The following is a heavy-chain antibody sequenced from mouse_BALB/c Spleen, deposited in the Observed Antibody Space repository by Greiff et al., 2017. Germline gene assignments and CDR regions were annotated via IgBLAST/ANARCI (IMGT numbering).Heavy chain of an antibody. CDR1: GDSITSGY. J-gene: IGHJ2*01. CDR2: ISYSGST. V-gene: IGHV3-8*02. D-gene: IGHD1-2*01. Sequence: EVQLVESGPSLVKPSQTLSLTCSVTGDSITSGYWNWIRKFPGNKLEYMGYISYSGSTYYNPSLKSRISITRDTSKNQYYLQLNSVTTEDTATYYCARGSSSTANYFDYWGQGTTLTVSS. CDR3: ARGSSSTANYFDY.